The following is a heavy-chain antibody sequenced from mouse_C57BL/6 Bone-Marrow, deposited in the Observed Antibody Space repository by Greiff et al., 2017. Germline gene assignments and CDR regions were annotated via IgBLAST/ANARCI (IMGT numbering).Heavy chain of an antibody. V-gene: IGHV1-81*01. CDR1: GYTFTSYG. D-gene: IGHD1-2*01. J-gene: IGHJ2*01. CDR2: IHPRSGNT. Sequence: VQLQQSGAELARPGASVKLSCKASGYTFTSYGISWVKQRTGQGLEWIGEIHPRSGNTYYNEKFKGKATLTADKSSSTAYMELRSLTSEDSAVYFCARERITTALFDYWGQGTTLTVSS. CDR3: ARERITTALFDY.